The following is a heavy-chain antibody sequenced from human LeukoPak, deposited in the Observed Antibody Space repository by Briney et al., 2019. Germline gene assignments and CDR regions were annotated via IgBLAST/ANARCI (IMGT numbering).Heavy chain of an antibody. J-gene: IGHJ3*02. CDR1: RGSVSSYP. CDR3: AREAGWNFNAFDI. CDR2: IHGSGST. V-gene: IGHV4-4*07. Sequence: SETLSLTCTVSRGSVSSYPWNWVRQPAGKGLECIGRIHGSGSTNYNPSLMGRVTMSVDSSKNQISLMLTSVTAADTAVYFCAREAGWNFNAFDIWGQGTMVTV. D-gene: IGHD6-19*01.